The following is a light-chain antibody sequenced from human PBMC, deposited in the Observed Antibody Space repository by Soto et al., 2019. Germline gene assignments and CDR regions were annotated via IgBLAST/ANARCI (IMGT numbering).Light chain of an antibody. J-gene: IGLJ1*01. CDR3: SSYTSSSTL. V-gene: IGLV2-14*01. CDR2: EVS. CDR1: SSDVGGYNY. Sequence: QSVLTQPASVSGSPGQSITISCTGTSSDVGGYNYVSWYQQHPGKAPKLVIYEVSNRPSGVSNRFSGSKSGNTASLTISGLQAEDEADYYCSSYTSSSTLFGTGTQLTVL.